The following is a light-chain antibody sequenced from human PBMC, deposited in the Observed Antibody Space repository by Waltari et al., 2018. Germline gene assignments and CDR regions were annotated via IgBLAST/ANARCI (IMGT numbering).Light chain of an antibody. CDR1: SSDVGGYNY. Sequence: QSALTQPASVSGSPGQSITISCTGTSSDVGGYNYVSWYQQHPGKAPKVMIYDVSKRPSGVSNRFSGSKSDNTASLTISGLQAEDEADYYCSSYTSSSTWVFGGGTKLTVL. CDR2: DVS. V-gene: IGLV2-14*01. J-gene: IGLJ3*02. CDR3: SSYTSSSTWV.